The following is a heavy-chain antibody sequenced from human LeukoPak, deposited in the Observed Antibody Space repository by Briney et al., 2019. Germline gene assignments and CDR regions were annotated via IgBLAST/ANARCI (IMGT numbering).Heavy chain of an antibody. CDR2: IKQDGSEK. V-gene: IGHV3-7*05. Sequence: PGGSLRLSCAASGFTFSSYWMSWVRQAPGKGLEWVANIKQDGSEKYYVDSVKGRFTIYRDNAKNSLYLQMNSLRAEDTAVYYCARSSIAARGWFDPWGQGTLVTVSS. J-gene: IGHJ5*02. D-gene: IGHD6-6*01. CDR1: GFTFSSYW. CDR3: ARSSIAARGWFDP.